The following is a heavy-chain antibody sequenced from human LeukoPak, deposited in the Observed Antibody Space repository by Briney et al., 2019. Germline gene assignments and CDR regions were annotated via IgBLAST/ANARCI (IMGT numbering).Heavy chain of an antibody. D-gene: IGHD3-16*02. CDR3: AGSAFGGVIVIVDY. J-gene: IGHJ4*02. CDR2: ISYDGSNE. V-gene: IGHV3-30*03. CDR1: GFTFRSHG. Sequence: PGGSLRLSCAASGFTFRSHGMHWVRQAPGKGLEWVAVISYDGSNEYYADPVKGRFTISRDNSKNTLYLQMNSLRAEDTAVYYCAGSAFGGVIVIVDYWGQGTLVTVSS.